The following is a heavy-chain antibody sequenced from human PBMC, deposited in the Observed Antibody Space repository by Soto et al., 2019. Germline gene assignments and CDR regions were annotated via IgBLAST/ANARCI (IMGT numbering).Heavy chain of an antibody. CDR1: GYTFTSYG. V-gene: IGHV1-18*01. CDR2: ISAYNGNT. D-gene: IGHD3-10*01. Sequence: QVQLVQSGAEVKKPGASVKVSCKASGYTFTSYGISWVRQAPGQGLEWMGWISAYNGNTNYAQKLQGRVTMTTDTSTSTAYMELRSLRSDDTAVYYCAGEGVLLWFGELSTFDYWGQGTLVTVSS. CDR3: AGEGVLLWFGELSTFDY. J-gene: IGHJ4*02.